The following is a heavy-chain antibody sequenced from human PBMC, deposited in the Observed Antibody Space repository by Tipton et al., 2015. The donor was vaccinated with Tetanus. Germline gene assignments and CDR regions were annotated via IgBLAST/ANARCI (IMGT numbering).Heavy chain of an antibody. CDR3: ARGSAFNYYNSLDV. D-gene: IGHD6-6*01. Sequence: QLVQSGPEVKRPGASVKVSCKTSGYTFISYGISWVRQAPGQGLEWMGWISGYSGDTNYAQRLQGRVTVTADTSTSTAYMELRSLRSDDTAVYYCARGSAFNYYNSLDVWGQGTTVTVSS. CDR2: ISGYSGDT. V-gene: IGHV1-18*01. J-gene: IGHJ6*02. CDR1: GYTFISYG.